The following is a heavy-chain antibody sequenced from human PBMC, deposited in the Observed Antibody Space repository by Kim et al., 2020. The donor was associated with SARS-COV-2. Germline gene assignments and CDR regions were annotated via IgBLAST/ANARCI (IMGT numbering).Heavy chain of an antibody. CDR3: ARHEAVATFDY. CDR1: GGSISGSSYY. J-gene: IGHJ4*02. CDR2: LYYSGRT. V-gene: IGHV4-39*01. D-gene: IGHD5-12*01. Sequence: SETLSLTCTVSGGSISGSSYYWGRIRQPPGQGLEWIGSLYYSGRTYYNPSLKSRVTISVDTSKNQFSLKLSTVTAADTAVYYCARHEAVATFDYWGQGTLVTVSS.